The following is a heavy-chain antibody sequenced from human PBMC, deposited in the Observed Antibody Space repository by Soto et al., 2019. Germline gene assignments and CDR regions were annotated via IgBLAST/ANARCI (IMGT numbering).Heavy chain of an antibody. CDR1: GLTFNSYA. CDR3: AKAVYCTNAVCYLYYFDY. Sequence: PWGSLRLSCAASGLTFNSYAMSWVRQALGKGLEWVSAIRGSGGSRYYADSVKGRFTISRDNSKNTLYLQMNSLRAEDTAVYYCAKAVYCTNAVCYLYYFDYRGQVTLGTVSS. J-gene: IGHJ4*02. V-gene: IGHV3-23*01. CDR2: IRGSGGSR. D-gene: IGHD2-8*01.